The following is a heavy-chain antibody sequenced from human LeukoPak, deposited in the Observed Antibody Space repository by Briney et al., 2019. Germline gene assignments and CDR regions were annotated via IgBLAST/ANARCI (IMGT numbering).Heavy chain of an antibody. CDR3: ATTEYDFWSGYHDY. Sequence: PSETLSLTCTVSGGSNSSGSYYWSWIRQPAGKGLEWIGRIYTSGSTNYNPSLKSRVTISVDTSKNQFSLKLSSVTAADTAVYYCATTEYDFWSGYHDYWGRGTLVTVSS. CDR2: IYTSGST. D-gene: IGHD3-3*01. V-gene: IGHV4-61*02. J-gene: IGHJ4*02. CDR1: GGSNSSGSYY.